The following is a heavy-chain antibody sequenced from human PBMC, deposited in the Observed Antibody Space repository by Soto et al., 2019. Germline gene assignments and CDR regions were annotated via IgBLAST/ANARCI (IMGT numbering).Heavy chain of an antibody. CDR1: GYIFTRYG. D-gene: IGHD1-26*01. V-gene: IGHV1-18*04. J-gene: IGHJ5*02. Sequence: QVQLVQSGAEVKKPGASVKVSCKASGYIFTRYGVTWVRQAPGQGLEWMGWISAHNGKTNYAQKLQGRVTMTTDTSTLTGYMELGSLRSDDTAVYYCARWMRGTYSDWFDPWGQGTLVTVSS. CDR2: ISAHNGKT. CDR3: ARWMRGTYSDWFDP.